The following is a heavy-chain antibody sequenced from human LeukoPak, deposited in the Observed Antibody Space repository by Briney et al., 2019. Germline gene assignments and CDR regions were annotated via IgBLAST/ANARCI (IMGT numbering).Heavy chain of an antibody. CDR3: ARDTMVRGGHYYGMDV. CDR2: ISAYNGNT. J-gene: IGHJ6*02. D-gene: IGHD3-10*01. Sequence: ASVKVSCKASGYTFTSYGISWARQAPGQGLEWMGWISAYNGNTNYAQKLQGRVTMTTDTSTSTAYMELRSLRSDDTAVYYCARDTMVRGGHYYGMDVWGQGTTVTVSS. CDR1: GYTFTSYG. V-gene: IGHV1-18*01.